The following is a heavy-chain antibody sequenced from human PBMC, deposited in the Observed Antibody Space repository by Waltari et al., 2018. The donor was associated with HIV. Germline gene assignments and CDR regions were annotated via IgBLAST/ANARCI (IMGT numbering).Heavy chain of an antibody. CDR3: ARGGQWLNWFGP. CDR1: GDTVSSNSAA. Sequence: QLQQSGPGLVKPSQTLSLTCDISGDTVSSNSAAWNWIRQSPSRGLEWLGRTYYRSRWYNENAASVKSRISFNSDTSKNQFALQLKSVTPEDTAVYYFARGGQWLNWFGPWGQGTLVTVSS. D-gene: IGHD6-19*01. J-gene: IGHJ5*02. V-gene: IGHV6-1*01. CDR2: TYYRSRWYN.